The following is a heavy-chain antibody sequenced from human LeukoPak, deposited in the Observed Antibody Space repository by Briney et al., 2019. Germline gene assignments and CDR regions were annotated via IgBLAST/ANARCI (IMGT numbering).Heavy chain of an antibody. CDR2: INAGNGNT. D-gene: IGHD3-22*01. Sequence: GASVKVSCKASGYTFTSYAMHWVRQAPGQRLEWMGWINAGNGNTKYSQKFQGRVTITRDTSASTAYMELSSLRSEDTAVYYCATGRYYYDSSGERPYYYYGMDVWGQGTTVTVSS. J-gene: IGHJ6*02. V-gene: IGHV1-3*01. CDR1: GYTFTSYA. CDR3: ATGRYYYDSSGERPYYYYGMDV.